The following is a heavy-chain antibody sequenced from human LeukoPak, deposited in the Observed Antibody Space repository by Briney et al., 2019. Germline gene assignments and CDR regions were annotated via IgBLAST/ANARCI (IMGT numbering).Heavy chain of an antibody. J-gene: IGHJ5*02. Sequence: QPGGSLRLSCAASGFIFNNFAMHWVRQAPGKGLEWVAVISYDGNNEYYADSVKGRFTVSRDNSKNTLYLQMNSLRAEDTAVYYCARGIDSSPNWFDPWGQGTLVTVSS. CDR2: ISYDGNNE. D-gene: IGHD6-13*01. CDR1: GFIFNNFA. V-gene: IGHV3-30-3*01. CDR3: ARGIDSSPNWFDP.